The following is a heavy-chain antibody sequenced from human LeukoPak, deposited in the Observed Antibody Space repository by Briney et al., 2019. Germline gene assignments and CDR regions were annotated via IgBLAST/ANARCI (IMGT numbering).Heavy chain of an antibody. CDR3: AKCDASCYANAFYI. V-gene: IGHV3-23*01. D-gene: IGHD3-16*01. J-gene: IGHJ3*02. CDR1: GFTFRRNA. Sequence: PGGSLRLSCAASGFTFRRNAMAWVRQAPEKGLDWVSAISGSGDDTEYADSVRGRFTISRDNSKNTLYLQMNSLRAEDTAVYYCAKCDASCYANAFYIWGQGTVVTVSS. CDR2: ISGSGDDT.